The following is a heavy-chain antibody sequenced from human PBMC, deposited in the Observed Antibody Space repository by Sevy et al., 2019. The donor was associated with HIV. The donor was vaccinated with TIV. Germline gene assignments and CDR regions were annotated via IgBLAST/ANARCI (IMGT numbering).Heavy chain of an antibody. CDR1: GFTFSTYA. CDR3: ISGATLRAFDI. Sequence: GGSLRLSCAASGFTFSTYALSWVRLAPGKGLEWVSSISGSGITTYYADSVKGRFTIFRDNSKNTVYLQMNSLRAEDTAVYYCISGATLRAFDIWGQRTMVTVSS. CDR2: ISGSGITT. J-gene: IGHJ3*02. D-gene: IGHD1-26*01. V-gene: IGHV3-23*01.